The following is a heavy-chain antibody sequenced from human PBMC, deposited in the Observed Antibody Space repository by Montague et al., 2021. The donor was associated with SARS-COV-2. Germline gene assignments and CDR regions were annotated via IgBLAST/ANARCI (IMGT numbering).Heavy chain of an antibody. J-gene: IGHJ6*02. V-gene: IGHV4-4*07. CDR2: LYTSGST. D-gene: IGHD5-12*01. Sequence: SETLSLTCTLSGASVRTYYCSWIRQSAGKKLEWMGRLYTSGSTYXNPSFKSRVTMSLDTSKNLFSLNLSSMTAADTAVYYCARDGADYSFAYYHEMDVWGQGIAVTVSS. CDR3: ARDGADYSFAYYHEMDV. CDR1: GASVRTYY.